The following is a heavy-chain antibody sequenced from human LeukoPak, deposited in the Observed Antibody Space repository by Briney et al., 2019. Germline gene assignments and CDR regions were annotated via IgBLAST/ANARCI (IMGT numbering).Heavy chain of an antibody. J-gene: IGHJ6*03. CDR2: ISGSGGST. V-gene: IGHV3-23*01. CDR1: GFTFSSYA. Sequence: PGGSLRLSCAASGFTFSSYAMHWVRQAPGKGLEWVSAISGSGGSTYYADSVKGRFTISRDNSKNTVYLQMNSLRAEDTAVYYCAKDRRDYSSSWYGYYYYMDVWGKGTTVTISS. D-gene: IGHD6-13*01. CDR3: AKDRRDYSSSWYGYYYYMDV.